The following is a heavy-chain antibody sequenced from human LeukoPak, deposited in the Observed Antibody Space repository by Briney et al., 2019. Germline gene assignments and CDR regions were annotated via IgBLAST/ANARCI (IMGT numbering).Heavy chain of an antibody. V-gene: IGHV5-51*01. CDR2: IYPVDSDT. CDR1: GYRLTSYW. Sequence: GGSLQISLNGSGYRLTSYWIGWVRPVPGEGLEWMGIIYPVDSDTRYSPSFQGQVTISADTSISTAYLQWSSLKASDTAMYYCARRLQLANYYYYGMDVWGQGTTVTVSS. J-gene: IGHJ6*02. D-gene: IGHD6-6*01. CDR3: ARRLQLANYYYYGMDV.